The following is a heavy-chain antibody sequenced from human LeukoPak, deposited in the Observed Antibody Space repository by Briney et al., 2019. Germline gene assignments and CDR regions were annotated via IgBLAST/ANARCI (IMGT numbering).Heavy chain of an antibody. Sequence: NLGESLKISCKGSGYSFTAYWIGWVRQMPGKGLEWMGIIYPHDSDTRYSPSFQGQVTISADKSISTAYLQWSSLKASDTAMYYCARHKGGRPHGIEIWGQGTMVTVSS. CDR2: IYPHDSDT. D-gene: IGHD3-16*01. CDR1: GYSFTAYW. J-gene: IGHJ3*02. V-gene: IGHV5-51*01. CDR3: ARHKGGRPHGIEI.